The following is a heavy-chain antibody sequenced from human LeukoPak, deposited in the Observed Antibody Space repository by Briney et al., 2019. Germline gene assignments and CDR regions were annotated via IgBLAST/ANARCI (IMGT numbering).Heavy chain of an antibody. V-gene: IGHV3-30*04. J-gene: IGHJ6*03. D-gene: IGHD1/OR15-1a*01. CDR2: ISYDGSNK. CDR1: GFTFSSYA. Sequence: QPGGSLRLSCAASGFTFSSYAMHWVRQAPGKGLEWVAVISYDGSNKYYADSVKGRFTISRDNSKNTLYLQMNSLRAEDTAVYYCAAGAIMDVWGKGTTVTVSS. CDR3: AAGAIMDV.